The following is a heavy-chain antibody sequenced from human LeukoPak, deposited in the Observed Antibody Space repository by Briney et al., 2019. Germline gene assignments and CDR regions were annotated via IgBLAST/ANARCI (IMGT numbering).Heavy chain of an antibody. Sequence: SVKVSCKASGGTFSSYAISWVRQAPGQGLEWMGGIIPIFGTANYAQKFQGRVTITTDESTSTAYMELSSLRSEDTAVYYCARDGGRVTQGSTQASSYYYYYYMDVWGKGTTVTVSS. D-gene: IGHD3-16*01. V-gene: IGHV1-69*05. J-gene: IGHJ6*03. CDR1: GGTFSSYA. CDR2: IIPIFGTA. CDR3: ARDGGRVTQGSTQASSYYYYYYMDV.